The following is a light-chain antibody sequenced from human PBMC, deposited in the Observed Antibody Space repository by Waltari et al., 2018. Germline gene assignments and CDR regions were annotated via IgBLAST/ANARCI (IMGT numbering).Light chain of an antibody. V-gene: IGKV1-39*01. CDR2: AAS. CDR1: QPISTY. Sequence: DIQMNQSPSSLSASVGDRVTITCRAGQPISTYLNWYQQKLGQAPKLLIYAASSLQSGVPSRFSGSGSGTDFTLTISSLQPEDFATYYCQQSYSIPLTCGGGTKVEIK. J-gene: IGKJ4*01. CDR3: QQSYSIPLT.